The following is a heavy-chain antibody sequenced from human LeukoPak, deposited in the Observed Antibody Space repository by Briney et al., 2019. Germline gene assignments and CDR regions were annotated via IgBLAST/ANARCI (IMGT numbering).Heavy chain of an antibody. J-gene: IGHJ4*02. Sequence: PGGSLRLSCAASGFTFSSFAMHWVRQAPGKGLEWVGVISYDGSNAFYADSVKGRFTISRDNSKNALYVQMSSLSADDRAVHYCARAFTAYQLTRLDYWGQGTLVTVSS. CDR3: ARAFTAYQLTRLDY. V-gene: IGHV3-30-3*01. D-gene: IGHD2-2*01. CDR1: GFTFSSFA. CDR2: ISYDGSNA.